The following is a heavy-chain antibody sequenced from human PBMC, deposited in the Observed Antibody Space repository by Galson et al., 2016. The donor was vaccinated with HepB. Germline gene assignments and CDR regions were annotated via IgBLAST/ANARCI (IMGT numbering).Heavy chain of an antibody. V-gene: IGHV3-7*01. D-gene: IGHD3-9*01. CDR2: INQDGSAR. J-gene: IGHJ4*02. CDR3: ASHYDILTGYFYGYYFDY. Sequence: SLRLSCAASGFTFSAYWLSWVRQSPGKGLEWVASINQDGSARYYVDSAKGRFIISRDNAKNSLYLQMNSLRAEDTAVYYCASHYDILTGYFYGYYFDYWGQGTLVTVSS. CDR1: GFTFSAYW.